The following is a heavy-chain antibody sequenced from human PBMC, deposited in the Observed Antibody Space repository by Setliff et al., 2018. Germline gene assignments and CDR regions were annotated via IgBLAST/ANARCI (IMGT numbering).Heavy chain of an antibody. CDR2: ISRGGNTI. V-gene: IGHV3-11*04. Sequence: GSLRLSCAASGFTFSDYYMTWIRQAPGKGLEWVSYISRGGNTIYYADSVKGRFTISRDNARDSLFLQMNTLRAEDTAVYYCARDHVYGSQYYYYYYGMDVWGQGTTVTVSS. D-gene: IGHD3-10*01. CDR3: ARDHVYGSQYYYYYYGMDV. CDR1: GFTFSDYY. J-gene: IGHJ6*02.